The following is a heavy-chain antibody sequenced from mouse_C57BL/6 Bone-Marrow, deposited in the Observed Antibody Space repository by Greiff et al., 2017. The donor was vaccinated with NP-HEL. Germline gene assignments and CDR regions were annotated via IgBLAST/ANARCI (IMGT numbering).Heavy chain of an antibody. Sequence: EVQGVESGPELVKPGASVKISCKASGYSFTDYNMNWVKQSNGKSLEWIGVIHPNYGTTSYNQKFKGKATLTVAKSSSTAYMQLNSLTSEDSAVYYCAKRNDYDGFDYWGQGTTLTVSS. CDR2: IHPNYGTT. V-gene: IGHV1-39*01. CDR3: AKRNDYDGFDY. D-gene: IGHD2-4*01. J-gene: IGHJ2*01. CDR1: GYSFTDYN.